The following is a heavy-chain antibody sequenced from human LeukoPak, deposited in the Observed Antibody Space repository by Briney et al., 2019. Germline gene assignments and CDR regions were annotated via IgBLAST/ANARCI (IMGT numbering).Heavy chain of an antibody. CDR3: ARVRYDSSGYPFDY. J-gene: IGHJ4*02. CDR1: GYTFTGYY. V-gene: IGHV1-2*02. CDR2: INPNSGGT. Sequence: ASVKVSCKASGYTFTGYYIHWVRQAPGQGLERMGWINPNSGGTNYAPKFQGRVTMTRDTSISTAYMELSRLRSDDTAVYYCARVRYDSSGYPFDYWGQGSLVTVSS. D-gene: IGHD3-22*01.